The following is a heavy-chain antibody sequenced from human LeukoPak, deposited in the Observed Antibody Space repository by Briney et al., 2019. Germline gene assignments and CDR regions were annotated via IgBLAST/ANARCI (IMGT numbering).Heavy chain of an antibody. CDR3: ARAKDDLRKYYYYGMDV. CDR2: INHSGST. D-gene: IGHD3-3*01. V-gene: IGHV4-34*01. J-gene: IGHJ6*02. CDR1: GGSFSGYY. Sequence: SETLSLTCAAYGGSFSGYYWSWIRQPPGKGLEWIGEINHSGSTNYNPSLKSRVTISVDTSKNQFSLKLSSVTAADTAVYYCARAKDDLRKYYYYGMDVWGQGTTVTVSS.